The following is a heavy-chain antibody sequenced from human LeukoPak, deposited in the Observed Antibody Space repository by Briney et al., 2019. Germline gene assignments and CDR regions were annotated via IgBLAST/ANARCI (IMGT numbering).Heavy chain of an antibody. Sequence: ASVKVSCKASGYTFASFGLTWVRQAPGRGREWMGWTHTYNGDTKYAQKLQGRVTMTTDTSTSTAYMELRSLRSDDTAVYYCARAMVRGGSCYFYGMDIWGQGTTVTVSS. CDR1: GYTFASFG. V-gene: IGHV1-18*01. CDR2: THTYNGDT. CDR3: ARAMVRGGSCYFYGMDI. D-gene: IGHD3-10*01. J-gene: IGHJ6*02.